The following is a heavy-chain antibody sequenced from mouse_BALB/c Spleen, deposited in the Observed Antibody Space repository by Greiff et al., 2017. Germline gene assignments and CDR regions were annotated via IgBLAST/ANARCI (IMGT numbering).Heavy chain of an antibody. CDR3: TREGDSSGFAY. J-gene: IGHJ3*01. CDR1: GYTFTSYS. D-gene: IGHD3-2*01. Sequence: QVQLQQPGAELVRPGASVKLSCKASGYTFTSYSINWVKQRPGQGLEWIGNIYPSDSYTNYNQKFKDKATLTVDKSSSTAYMQLSSPTSEDSAVYYCTREGDSSGFAYWGQGTLVTVSA. CDR2: IYPSDSYT. V-gene: IGHV1-69*02.